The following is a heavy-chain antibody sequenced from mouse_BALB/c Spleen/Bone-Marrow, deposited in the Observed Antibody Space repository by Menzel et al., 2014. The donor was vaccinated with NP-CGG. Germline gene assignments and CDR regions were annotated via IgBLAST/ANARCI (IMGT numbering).Heavy chain of an antibody. Sequence: QVQLQQSGAELAKPGASLKMSCKASGYTFTSYWMHWVKQRPGQGLEWIGYINPSIDYTEYNQKFEDEATLTADKSSSTAFMQLSSLTSEDSAVYYCARRAYGGSYGFAYWGQGTLVTVSA. J-gene: IGHJ3*01. CDR2: INPSIDYT. D-gene: IGHD1-1*01. CDR3: ARRAYGGSYGFAY. V-gene: IGHV1-7*01. CDR1: GYTFTSYW.